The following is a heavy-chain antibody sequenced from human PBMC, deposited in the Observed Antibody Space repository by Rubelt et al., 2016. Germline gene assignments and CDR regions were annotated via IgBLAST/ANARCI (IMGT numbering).Heavy chain of an antibody. Sequence: QVTLRESGPALVKPTQTLTLTCTLSGFSLSTSGMCVSWIRQPSGKALEWLARIDWDDDKYYSTSLKTRLTISKDPSQYQVVLTMTNMDPVDTATYYCARYYYYMDVWGKGTTVTVSS. CDR2: IDWDDDK. CDR3: ARYYYYMDV. CDR1: GFSLSTSGMC. V-gene: IGHV2-70*15. J-gene: IGHJ6*03.